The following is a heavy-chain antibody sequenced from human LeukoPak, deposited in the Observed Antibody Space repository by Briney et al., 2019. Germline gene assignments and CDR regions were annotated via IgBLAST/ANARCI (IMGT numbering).Heavy chain of an antibody. D-gene: IGHD2-21*02. V-gene: IGHV1-24*01. J-gene: IGHJ4*02. CDR2: FDPEDGET. CDR1: GYTLTELS. Sequence: ASVKVSCKVSGYTLTELSMHWVRQAPGKGLEWMGGFDPEDGETIYARKFQGRVTMTEDTSTDTAYMELSSLRSEDTAVYYCATYEGDEYYFDYWGQGTLVTVSS. CDR3: ATYEGDEYYFDY.